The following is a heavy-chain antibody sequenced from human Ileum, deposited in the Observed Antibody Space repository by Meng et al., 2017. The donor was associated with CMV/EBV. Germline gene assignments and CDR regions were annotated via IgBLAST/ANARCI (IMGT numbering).Heavy chain of an antibody. CDR1: GGSVTNYY. J-gene: IGHJ4*02. D-gene: IGHD3-10*01. Sequence: HVPLQESGPGLLKPTDALSLTCTGSGGSVTNYYWGWIRQAAGKGLEWILLFYSSATYNYHPCFDSRVTMSLDTSNNQLSLKLMYVTAADKATNYCARGPGVSTREGFDHWGLGTLVTVSS. V-gene: IGHV4-4*07. CDR3: ARGPGVSTREGFDH. CDR2: FYSSATY.